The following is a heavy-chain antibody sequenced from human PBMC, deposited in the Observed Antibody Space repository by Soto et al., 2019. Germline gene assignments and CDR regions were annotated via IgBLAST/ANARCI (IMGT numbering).Heavy chain of an antibody. J-gene: IGHJ5*02. Sequence: SETLSRTCTVSGASINNNYWGWILQPPGSGLEWIGSTSYTGSTNDNPSLKSRVTISLDTSRNQFSLKLTSVTAADTAVYYCARDMRATMLLVGHTNGFDPWGQGTPVTVSS. V-gene: IGHV4-59*01. D-gene: IGHD5-12*01. CDR3: ARDMRATMLLVGHTNGFDP. CDR2: TSYTGST. CDR1: GASINNNY.